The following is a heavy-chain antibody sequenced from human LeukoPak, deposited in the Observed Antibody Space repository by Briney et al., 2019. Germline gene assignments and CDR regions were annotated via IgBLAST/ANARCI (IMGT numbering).Heavy chain of an antibody. V-gene: IGHV3-72*01. D-gene: IGHD1/OR15-1a*01. CDR1: GFKFSDLY. J-gene: IGHJ6*02. CDR3: GRIAINANNGMDV. Sequence: GGSLRPSCAASGFKFSDLYIDWVRQAPGKGLEWVGRSRNKASSYTTEYAASVEGRFTISRDVSESSLYLQMNSLRTEDTAVSYCGRIAINANNGMDVRGQGTTVTVSS. CDR2: SRNKASSYTT.